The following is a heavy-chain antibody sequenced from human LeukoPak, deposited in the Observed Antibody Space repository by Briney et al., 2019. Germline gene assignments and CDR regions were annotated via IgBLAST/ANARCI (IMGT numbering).Heavy chain of an antibody. CDR3: AKDAADSYYYYYMDV. CDR1: GFTFSSYG. D-gene: IGHD6-13*01. CDR2: ISGSGGST. V-gene: IGHV3-23*01. J-gene: IGHJ6*03. Sequence: GGSLRLSCAASGFTFSSYGMSWVRQAPGKGLEWVSSISGSGGSTYYAGSVKGRFTISRDNSKNTLYLQMNSLRAEDTAVYYCAKDAADSYYYYYMDVWGKGTTATISS.